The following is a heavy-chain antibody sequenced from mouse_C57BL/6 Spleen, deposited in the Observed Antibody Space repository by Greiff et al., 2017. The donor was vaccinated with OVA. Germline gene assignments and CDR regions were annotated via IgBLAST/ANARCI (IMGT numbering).Heavy chain of an antibody. CDR3: ARKKEDDYYAMDY. CDR1: GYTFTSYW. J-gene: IGHJ4*01. Sequence: VQLQQPGAELVMPGASVKLSCKASGYTFTSYWMHWVKQRPGQGLEWIGEIDPSDSYTNYNQKFKGKSTLTVDKSSSTAYMQLSSLTSEDSAVYYCARKKEDDYYAMDYWGQGTSVTVSS. V-gene: IGHV1-69*01. CDR2: IDPSDSYT.